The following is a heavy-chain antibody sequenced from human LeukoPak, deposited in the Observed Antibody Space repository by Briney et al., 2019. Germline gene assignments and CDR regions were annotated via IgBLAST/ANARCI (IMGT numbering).Heavy chain of an antibody. CDR2: IRYDGSNK. J-gene: IGHJ4*02. Sequence: GGSLRLSCAASGFTFSSYAMSWVRQAPGKGLEWVAFIRYDGSNKYYADSVKGRFTISRDNSKNTLYLQMNSLRAEDTAVYYCAKDQYSSSYYFDYWGQGTLVTVSS. V-gene: IGHV3-30*02. CDR1: GFTFSSYA. CDR3: AKDQYSSSYYFDY. D-gene: IGHD6-6*01.